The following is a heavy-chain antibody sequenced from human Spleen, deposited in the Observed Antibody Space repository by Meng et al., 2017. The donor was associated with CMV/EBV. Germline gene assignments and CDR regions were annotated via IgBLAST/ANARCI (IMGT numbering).Heavy chain of an antibody. CDR2: IHPHRGDT. V-gene: IGHV1-2*02. J-gene: IGHJ5*02. D-gene: IGHD1/OR15-1a*01. CDR1: GYTFTAHY. Sequence: ASVKVSCKASGYTFTAHYFHWVRQAPGQGLEWMGWIHPHRGDTNYAQQFQGRVTLTRDTSINTAYMELSRLRSDDTAVYYCARERRNDWNRRGFDPWGQETLVTVSS. CDR3: ARERRNDWNRRGFDP.